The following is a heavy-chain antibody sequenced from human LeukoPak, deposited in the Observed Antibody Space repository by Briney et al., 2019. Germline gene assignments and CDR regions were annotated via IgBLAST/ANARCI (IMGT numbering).Heavy chain of an antibody. V-gene: IGHV3-30-3*01. D-gene: IGHD3-22*01. CDR1: GFTFSSYA. CDR3: ARDWDDSRTFDY. CDR2: ISYDGSNK. Sequence: GGSLSLSCAASGFTFSSYAMHWVRQAPGKGLEWVAVISYDGSNKYYADSVKGRFTISRDNSKNTLYLQMNSLRTEDTAVYYCARDWDDSRTFDYWGQGTLVTVSS. J-gene: IGHJ4*02.